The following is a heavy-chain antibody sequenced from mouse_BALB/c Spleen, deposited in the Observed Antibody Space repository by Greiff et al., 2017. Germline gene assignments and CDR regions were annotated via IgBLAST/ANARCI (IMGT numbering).Heavy chain of an antibody. V-gene: IGHV3-8*02. CDR1: GDSITSGY. D-gene: IGHD1-2*01. Sequence: EVQRVESGPSLVKPSQTLSLTCSVTGDSITSGYWNWIRKFPGNKLEYMGYISYSGSTYYNPSLKSRISITRDTSKNQYYLQLNSVTTEDTATYYCARYPITTAYWYFDVWGAGTTVTVSS. CDR3: ARYPITTAYWYFDV. CDR2: ISYSGST. J-gene: IGHJ1*01.